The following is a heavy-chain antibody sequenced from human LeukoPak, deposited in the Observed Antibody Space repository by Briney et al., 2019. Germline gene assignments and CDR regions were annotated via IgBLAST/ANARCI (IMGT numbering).Heavy chain of an antibody. Sequence: GGSLRLSCTVSGFTVSSNSMSWVRQAPGKELEWVSFIYSAGSTHYSDSVKGRFTISIDNSKNTLYLQMNSLRAEDTAVYYCARRAGAYSHPYDYWGQGTLVTVSS. CDR2: IYSAGST. CDR1: GFTVSSNS. V-gene: IGHV3-53*01. D-gene: IGHD4/OR15-4a*01. J-gene: IGHJ4*02. CDR3: ARRAGAYSHPYDY.